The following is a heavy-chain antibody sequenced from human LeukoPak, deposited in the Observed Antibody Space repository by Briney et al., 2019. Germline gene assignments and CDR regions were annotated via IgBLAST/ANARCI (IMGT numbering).Heavy chain of an antibody. CDR2: ISAYDGGT. CDR3: ARDPLTSTWSPYYFTLDV. D-gene: IGHD6-13*01. V-gene: IGHV1-18*01. CDR1: GYSFTSYA. Sequence: SVKVSCKASGYSFTSYAYNWVRQAPGQGLEWMGWISAYDGGTKYAQDLQGRVTMTTDTSTSAAYMELTRLTSDDTAVYYCARDPLTSTWSPYYFTLDVWGQGTTVSVSS. J-gene: IGHJ6*02.